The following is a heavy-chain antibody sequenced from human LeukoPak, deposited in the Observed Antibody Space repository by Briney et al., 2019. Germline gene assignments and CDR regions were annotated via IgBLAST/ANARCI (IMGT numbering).Heavy chain of an antibody. Sequence: PSETLSLTCAVYGGSFSGYYWSWLRQPPGKGLEWIGEINHSGSTNYNPSLKSRVTISVDTSKNQFSLKLSSVTAADTAVYYCARVERWLQLGSGYYYGMDVWGQGTTVTVSS. V-gene: IGHV4-34*01. J-gene: IGHJ6*02. CDR3: ARVERWLQLGSGYYYGMDV. D-gene: IGHD5-24*01. CDR1: GGSFSGYY. CDR2: INHSGST.